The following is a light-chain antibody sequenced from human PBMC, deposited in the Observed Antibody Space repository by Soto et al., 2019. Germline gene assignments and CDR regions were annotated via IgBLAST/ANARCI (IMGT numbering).Light chain of an antibody. J-gene: IGKJ4*01. CDR1: QTISSW. CDR3: QQYGRSVT. CDR2: KAS. Sequence: DIQMTQSPSTLSGSVGDRVTITCRASQTISSWLAWYQQKPGKAPKLLIYKASTLKSGVPSRFSGSGSGTEFTLTISRLEPEDFAVYYCQQYGRSVTFGGGTKVDIK. V-gene: IGKV1-5*03.